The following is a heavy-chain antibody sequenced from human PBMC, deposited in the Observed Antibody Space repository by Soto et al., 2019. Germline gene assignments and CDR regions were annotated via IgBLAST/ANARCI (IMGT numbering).Heavy chain of an antibody. Sequence: ASVKVSCKASGYTFTGYYMHWVRQAPGQGHEWMGWINPNSGGTNYAQKFQGRVTMTRDTSISTAYMELSSLRSDDTAVYYCARDHALRIGYCSGGSCYGLGGMDVWGQATTVTV. D-gene: IGHD2-15*01. CDR3: ARDHALRIGYCSGGSCYGLGGMDV. CDR2: INPNSGGT. J-gene: IGHJ6*02. V-gene: IGHV1-2*02. CDR1: GYTFTGYY.